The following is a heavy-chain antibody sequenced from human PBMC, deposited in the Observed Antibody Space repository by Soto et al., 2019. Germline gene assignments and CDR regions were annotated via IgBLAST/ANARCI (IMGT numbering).Heavy chain of an antibody. D-gene: IGHD2-8*01. CDR3: ARESGILLGFDP. CDR1: GGSISSGDYY. CDR2: IYYSGST. V-gene: IGHV4-30-4*01. J-gene: IGHJ5*01. Sequence: SETLSLTCTVSGGSISSGDYYWSWIRQPPGMGLEWIGCIYYSGSTYYNPSLKSRVTISVDTSKNQFSLKLSSVTAADTVVYYWARESGILLGFDPWGQGTLVTVSS.